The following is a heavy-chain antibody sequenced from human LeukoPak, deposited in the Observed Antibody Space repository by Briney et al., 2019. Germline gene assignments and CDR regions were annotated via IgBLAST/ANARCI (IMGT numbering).Heavy chain of an antibody. CDR3: ARREVEMDYSASGNWLDP. CDR1: GGSISSYY. D-gene: IGHD3-10*01. V-gene: IGHV4-59*08. J-gene: IGHJ5*02. Sequence: SETLSLTCTVSGGSISSYYWNWIRQPPGKGLEWIGRISYSGSTNYNPSLRSRVTISADTSKNQLSLRLSSLTAADTAVYYCARREVEMDYSASGNWLDPWSQGTLVTVSS. CDR2: ISYSGST.